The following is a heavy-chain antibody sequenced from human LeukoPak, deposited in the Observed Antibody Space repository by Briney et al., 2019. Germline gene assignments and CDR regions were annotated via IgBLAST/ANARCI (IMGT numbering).Heavy chain of an antibody. Sequence: GGSLRLSCATVGLTFSNDGMRWSCEGPGRRLGRGAVVRYDESDKYYADSVKGRFPISRDNSTNTLYLQMNSLRIEDTAMYHCVKSPLGDCSNTRCSDSWGQGILVTVSS. CDR2: VRYDESDK. V-gene: IGHV3-30*02. CDR3: VKSPLGDCSNTRCSDS. D-gene: IGHD2-2*01. J-gene: IGHJ4*02. CDR1: GLTFSNDG.